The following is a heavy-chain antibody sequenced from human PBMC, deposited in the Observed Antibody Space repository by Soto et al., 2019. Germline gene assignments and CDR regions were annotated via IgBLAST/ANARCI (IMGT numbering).Heavy chain of an antibody. CDR3: ARLSLFSGWPVY. J-gene: IGHJ4*02. CDR2: IYYSGKT. V-gene: IGHV4-30-4*01. Sequence: SETLSLTCTVSGGSISSDDYYWNWIRQPPGKGLEWIGYIYYSGKTYYNPSLKSRINISLDTSKNQFLLKLSSVTAADTAVYYCARLSLFSGWPVYWGQGTPVTVSS. D-gene: IGHD6-19*01. CDR1: GGSISSDDYY.